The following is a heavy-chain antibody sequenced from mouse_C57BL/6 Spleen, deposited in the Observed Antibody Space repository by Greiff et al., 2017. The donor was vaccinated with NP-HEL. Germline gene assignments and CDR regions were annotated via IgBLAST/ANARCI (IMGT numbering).Heavy chain of an antibody. Sequence: EVQLQESGPELVKPGASVKIPCKASGYTFTDYNMDWVKQSHGKSLEWIGDINPNNGGTIYNQKFKGKATLTVDKSSSTADMVLLSLTSDDTAVYYCAREGGYYGSSAWFAYWGQGTLVTVSA. CDR2: INPNNGGT. J-gene: IGHJ3*01. V-gene: IGHV1-18*01. D-gene: IGHD1-1*01. CDR3: AREGGYYGSSAWFAY. CDR1: GYTFTDYN.